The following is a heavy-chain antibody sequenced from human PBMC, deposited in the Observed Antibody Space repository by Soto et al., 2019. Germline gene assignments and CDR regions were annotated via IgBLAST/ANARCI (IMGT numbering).Heavy chain of an antibody. CDR2: ISGNGGST. J-gene: IGHJ4*02. Sequence: GGSLRLSCAASGFTFSSYAMSWVRQAPGKGLEWVSAISGNGGSTYYEESVKGRFNISRDNSKNTLYLQMNSLRAEDTAVYYCAKSLGRKGLSIAAAGPLDYWGQGTLVTVSS. CDR1: GFTFSSYA. V-gene: IGHV3-23*01. CDR3: AKSLGRKGLSIAAAGPLDY. D-gene: IGHD6-13*01.